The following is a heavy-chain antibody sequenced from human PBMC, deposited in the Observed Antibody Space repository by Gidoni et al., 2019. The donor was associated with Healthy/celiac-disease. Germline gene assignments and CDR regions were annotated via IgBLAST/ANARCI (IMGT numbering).Heavy chain of an antibody. D-gene: IGHD5-12*01. Sequence: EVQLVESGGGLVQPGGSLRLSCAASGFTFSSYWMHWVRQAPGKGLVWVSRINSDGSSTSYADSVKGRFTISRDNAKNTLYLQMNSLRAEDTAVYYCARDKERWLQKSGFDYWGQGTLVTVSS. CDR2: INSDGSST. J-gene: IGHJ4*02. CDR3: ARDKERWLQKSGFDY. CDR1: GFTFSSYW. V-gene: IGHV3-74*01.